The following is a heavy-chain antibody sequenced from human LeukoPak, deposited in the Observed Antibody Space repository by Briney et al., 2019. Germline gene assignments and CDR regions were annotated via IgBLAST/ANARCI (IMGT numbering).Heavy chain of an antibody. Sequence: SETLSLTCAVYGGSFSGYYWNWIRQPPGKGLEWIGEINHSGSTNYNPSLKSRVTISLDTSKNQFSLKLSSVTAADTAVYYCARHYLAAAGRFDYWGQGTLVTVSS. CDR3: ARHYLAAAGRFDY. V-gene: IGHV4-34*01. D-gene: IGHD6-13*01. CDR1: GGSFSGYY. J-gene: IGHJ4*02. CDR2: INHSGST.